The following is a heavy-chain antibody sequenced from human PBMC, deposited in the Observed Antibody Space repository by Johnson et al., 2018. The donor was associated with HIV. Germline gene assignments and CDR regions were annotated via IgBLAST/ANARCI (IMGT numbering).Heavy chain of an antibody. Sequence: QVQLVESGGGVVQPGRSLRLSCAASGFTFSSYAMHWVRQAPGKGLEWVAVISYDGSNKYYADSVKGRFTISRDNSKNTLYLQMNSLRAEDTAVYYCARADGSQAFDIGGQGTMVTVSS. D-gene: IGHD2-2*03. CDR3: ARADGSQAFDI. J-gene: IGHJ3*02. V-gene: IGHV3-30-3*01. CDR1: GFTFSSYA. CDR2: ISYDGSNK.